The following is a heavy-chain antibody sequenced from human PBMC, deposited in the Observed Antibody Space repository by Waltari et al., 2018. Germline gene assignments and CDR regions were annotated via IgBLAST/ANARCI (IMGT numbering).Heavy chain of an antibody. CDR1: GYNFATYW. CDR3: ARQRRALAVPATGYYYYMDV. V-gene: IGHV5-51*01. Sequence: EVQLVQSGAEVKKPGESLKISGKGSGYNFATYWIGWVRQMPGKGLEWMGVIYPGDSCTRYSPSFQGQVTSSADQSTSTAYLQWSSLKASDTAMYYCARQRRALAVPATGYYYYMDVWGKGTTVTVSS. D-gene: IGHD6-19*01. CDR2: IYPGDSCT. J-gene: IGHJ6*03.